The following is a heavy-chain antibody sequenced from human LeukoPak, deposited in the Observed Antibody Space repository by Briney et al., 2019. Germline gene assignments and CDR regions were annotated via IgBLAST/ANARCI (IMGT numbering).Heavy chain of an antibody. V-gene: IGHV1-18*04. D-gene: IGHD4-17*01. J-gene: IGHJ6*04. CDR3: AREGGTTVTPNGMDV. CDR1: GYTFTSYG. CDR2: NSAYNGNT. Sequence: ASVKVSCKASGYTFTSYGISWVRQAPGQGLEWMGWNSAYNGNTNYAQKLQGRVTMTTDTSTSTAYMELRSLRSDDTAVYYCAREGGTTVTPNGMDVWGKGTTVTVSS.